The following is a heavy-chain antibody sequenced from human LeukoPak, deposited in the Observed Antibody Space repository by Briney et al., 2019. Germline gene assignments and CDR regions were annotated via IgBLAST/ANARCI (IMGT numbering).Heavy chain of an antibody. D-gene: IGHD3-10*02. CDR1: GFTFSTYE. CDR3: AELGITIIGGV. V-gene: IGHV3-48*03. J-gene: IGHJ6*04. CDR2: ISSSGSTI. Sequence: PGGSLRLSCEASGFTFSTYEMNWVRQAPGKGLEWVSYISSSGSTIYYADSVKGRFTISRDNAKNSLYLQMNSLRAEDTAVYYCAELGITIIGGVWGKGTTVTISS.